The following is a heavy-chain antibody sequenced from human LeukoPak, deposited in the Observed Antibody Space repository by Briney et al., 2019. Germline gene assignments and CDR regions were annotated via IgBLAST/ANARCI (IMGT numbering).Heavy chain of an antibody. J-gene: IGHJ4*02. CDR2: IYTSGST. D-gene: IGHD3-22*01. Sequence: PSETLSLTCTVSGGSISSYYWSWIRQPPGKGLEWIGRIYTSGSTNYNPSLKSRVTMSVDTSKNQFSLKLSSVTAADTAVYYCARDRASSGYYPLISYFDYWGQGTLVTVSS. CDR3: ARDRASSGYYPLISYFDY. CDR1: GGSISSYY. V-gene: IGHV4-4*07.